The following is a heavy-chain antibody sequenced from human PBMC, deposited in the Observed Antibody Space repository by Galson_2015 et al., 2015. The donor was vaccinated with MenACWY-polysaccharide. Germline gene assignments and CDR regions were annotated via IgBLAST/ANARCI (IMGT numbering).Heavy chain of an antibody. CDR1: GYTLTSYG. Sequence: SAKVSCKASGYTLTSYGISWVRQAPGQGLEWMGWVSAYNGNTNYAQKLQGRVTMTTDTSTSTAYMELRSLRSDDTAVYYCARAHSSGWYLGGYWGQGTLVTVSS. CDR3: ARAHSSGWYLGGY. CDR2: VSAYNGNT. J-gene: IGHJ4*02. D-gene: IGHD6-19*01. V-gene: IGHV1-18*01.